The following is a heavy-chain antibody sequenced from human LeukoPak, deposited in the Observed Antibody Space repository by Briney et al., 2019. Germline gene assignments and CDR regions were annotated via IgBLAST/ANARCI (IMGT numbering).Heavy chain of an antibody. D-gene: IGHD6-13*01. CDR1: GYSISSGYY. J-gene: IGHJ6*03. V-gene: IGHV4-38-2*01. CDR2: IYHSGST. Sequence: PSETLSLTCAVSGYSISSGYYWGWIRPPPGKGLEGIGSIYHSGSTYYNPSLKRRVTISVDTSKNQFSLKLSSVTAADTAVYYCARAAAGTRSEEGYYYYYMDVWGKGTTVTVSS. CDR3: ARAAAGTRSEEGYYYYYMDV.